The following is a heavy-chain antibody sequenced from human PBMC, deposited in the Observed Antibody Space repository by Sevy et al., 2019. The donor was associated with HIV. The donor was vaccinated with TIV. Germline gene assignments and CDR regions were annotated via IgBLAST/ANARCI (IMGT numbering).Heavy chain of an antibody. D-gene: IGHD4-17*01. CDR1: GFTFSSYA. CDR2: ISGSGGST. J-gene: IGHJ3*02. CDR3: AKDLVNTGTTTSQGAFDI. V-gene: IGHV3-23*01. Sequence: GGSLRLSCAASGFTFSSYAMSWVRQAPGKGLEWVSAISGSGGSTYYADSVKGRLTISRDNSENTLYLQMNSLRAEDTAVYYCAKDLVNTGTTTSQGAFDIWGQGTMVTVSS.